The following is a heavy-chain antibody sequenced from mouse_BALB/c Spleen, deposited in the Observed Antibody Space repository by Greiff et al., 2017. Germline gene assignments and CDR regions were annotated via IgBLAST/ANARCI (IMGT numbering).Heavy chain of an antibody. Sequence: VKLMESGPGLVAPSQSLSITCTVSGFSLTSYGVHWVRQPPGKGLEWLGVIWAGGSTNYNSALMSRLSISKDNSKSQVFLKMNSLQTDDTAMYYCAREPYGNDYAMDYWGQGTSVTVSS. CDR3: AREPYGNDYAMDY. J-gene: IGHJ4*01. V-gene: IGHV2-9*02. CDR2: IWAGGST. D-gene: IGHD2-1*01. CDR1: GFSLTSYG.